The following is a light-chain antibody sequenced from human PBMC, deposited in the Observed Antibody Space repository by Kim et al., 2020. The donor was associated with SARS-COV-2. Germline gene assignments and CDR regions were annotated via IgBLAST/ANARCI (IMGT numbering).Light chain of an antibody. V-gene: IGLV6-57*01. CDR2: EDN. Sequence: NFMLTQPHSVSESPGKTVTISCTRSSGSIASNYVQWYQQRPGSSPTTVIYEDNQRPSGVPDRFSGSIDSSSNSDSLTISELKTEDEADYYCQSYDSSLWVFGGGTQLTVL. CDR3: QSYDSSLWV. J-gene: IGLJ3*02. CDR1: SGSIASNY.